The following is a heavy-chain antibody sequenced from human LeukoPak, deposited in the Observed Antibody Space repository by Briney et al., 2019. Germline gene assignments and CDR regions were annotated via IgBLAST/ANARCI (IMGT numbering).Heavy chain of an antibody. CDR3: ARRPLYYGDLAPFDY. Sequence: SETLSLTCAVYGVSFSGYYWSWIRQPPGKGLEWIGEINHSGSTNYNPSLKSRVTISVDTSKNQFSLKLSSVTAADTAVYYCARRPLYYGDLAPFDYWGQGTLVTVSS. V-gene: IGHV4-34*01. D-gene: IGHD4-17*01. CDR1: GVSFSGYY. J-gene: IGHJ4*02. CDR2: INHSGST.